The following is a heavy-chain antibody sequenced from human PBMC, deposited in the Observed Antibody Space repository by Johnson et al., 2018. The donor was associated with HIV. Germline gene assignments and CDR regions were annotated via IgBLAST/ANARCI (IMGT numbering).Heavy chain of an antibody. CDR2: ISGSGGST. CDR3: TYAIVVVISDAFDI. CDR1: GFTFSSYA. V-gene: IGHV3-23*04. J-gene: IGHJ3*02. Sequence: EVQLVESGGVLVQPGGSLRLSCAASGFTFSSYAMSWVRQAPGKGLEWVSAISGSGGSTYYADSVKGRFTISRDNSKNTLYLQMNSLKTEDTAVYYCTYAIVVVISDAFDIWGQGTMVTVSS. D-gene: IGHD3-22*01.